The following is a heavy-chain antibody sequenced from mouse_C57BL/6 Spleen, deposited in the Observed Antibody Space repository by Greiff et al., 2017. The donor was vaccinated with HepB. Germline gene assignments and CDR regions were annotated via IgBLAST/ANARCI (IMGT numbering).Heavy chain of an antibody. CDR3: ARDRDYGSSLDY. Sequence: EVKLVESGGGLVKPGGSLKLSCAASGFTFSSYATSWVRQTPEKRLEWVATISDGGSYTYYPDNVKGRFTISRDNAKNNLYLQMSHLKSEDTAMYYCARDRDYGSSLDYWGQGTTLTVSS. J-gene: IGHJ2*01. CDR2: ISDGGSYT. CDR1: GFTFSSYA. V-gene: IGHV5-4*01. D-gene: IGHD1-1*01.